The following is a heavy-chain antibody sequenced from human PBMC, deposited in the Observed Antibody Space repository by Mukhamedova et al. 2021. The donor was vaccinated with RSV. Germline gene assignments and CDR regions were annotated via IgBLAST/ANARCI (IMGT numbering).Heavy chain of an antibody. CDR2: TWDSGST. J-gene: IGHJ5*02. Sequence: STWDSGSTYYNPSLKSRVTISVDTSKNQFSLKLSSVTASDTAVYYCARDLLIAITTTIDGYNWFDPFGQGTLFSVSS. D-gene: IGHD2/OR15-2a*01. CDR3: ARDLLIAITTTIDGYNWFDP. V-gene: IGHV4-38-2*02.